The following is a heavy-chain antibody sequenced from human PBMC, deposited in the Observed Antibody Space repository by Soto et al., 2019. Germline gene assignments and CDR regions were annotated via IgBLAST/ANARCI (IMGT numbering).Heavy chain of an antibody. CDR1: GSSISSGGYY. V-gene: IGHV4-31*03. CDR3: ARGVVPAAPPKRPWFDP. D-gene: IGHD2-2*01. CDR2: IYYSGST. Sequence: SETLSLTCTVSGSSISSGGYYWSWIRQHPGKGLEWIGYIYYSGSTYYNPSLKSRVTISVDTSKNQFSLKLSSVTAADTAVYYCARGVVPAAPPKRPWFDPWGQGTLVTVSS. J-gene: IGHJ5*02.